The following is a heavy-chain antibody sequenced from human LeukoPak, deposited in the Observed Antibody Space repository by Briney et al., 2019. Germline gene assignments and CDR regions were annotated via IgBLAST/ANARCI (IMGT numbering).Heavy chain of an antibody. CDR3: ARQSGGSYVFFDY. V-gene: IGHV4-4*07. CDR1: GGSISSYY. D-gene: IGHD2-15*01. Sequence: SETLSLTCTVSGGSISSYYWSWIRLPAGKGLEWIGRISISGSTNFNPSIKSRVTISIDGSKSQFSLKLISMTAADAAVYYCARQSGGSYVFFDYWGPGTLVTVSS. CDR2: ISISGST. J-gene: IGHJ4*02.